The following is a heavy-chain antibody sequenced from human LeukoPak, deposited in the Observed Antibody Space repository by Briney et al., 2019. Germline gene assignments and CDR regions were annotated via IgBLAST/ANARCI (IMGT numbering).Heavy chain of an antibody. Sequence: GGSLRLSCAASGFTFSSYEMNWVRQAPGKGLEWVSYISSSSSTIYYADSVKGRFTISRDNAKNSLYLQMNSLRAEDTAVYYCARAYCGGDCYDFDYWGQGTLVTVSS. V-gene: IGHV3-48*03. CDR2: ISSSSSTI. CDR3: ARAYCGGDCYDFDY. CDR1: GFTFSSYE. J-gene: IGHJ4*02. D-gene: IGHD2-21*02.